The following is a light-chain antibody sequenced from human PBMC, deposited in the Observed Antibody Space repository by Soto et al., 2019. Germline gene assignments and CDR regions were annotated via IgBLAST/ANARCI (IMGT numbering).Light chain of an antibody. CDR2: DAS. Sequence: ATQLTQSPSSLSASVGDRVTITCRASQGISSALAWYQQKPGKAPKLLIYDASSLESGVPSRFSGSGSGTDFTLTISSLQPEDFATYYCQQFKTFGQGTKVDIK. CDR3: QQFKT. CDR1: QGISSA. V-gene: IGKV1-13*02. J-gene: IGKJ2*01.